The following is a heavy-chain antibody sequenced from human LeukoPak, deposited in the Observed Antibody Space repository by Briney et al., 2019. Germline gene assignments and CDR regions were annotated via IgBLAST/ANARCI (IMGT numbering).Heavy chain of an antibody. Sequence: GGSLRLSCAASGFTFSNFALTWVPQAPGKGLEWVSSISGVNTFYADSVKGRFSISRDNYKNTLYLQMSSLRAEDTAVYYCARDPNGNYVGAFDLQRWGQGSLVTVSS. CDR3: ARDPNGNYVGAFDLQR. D-gene: IGHD4-17*01. CDR2: ISGVNT. CDR1: GFTFSNFA. J-gene: IGHJ1*01. V-gene: IGHV3-23*01.